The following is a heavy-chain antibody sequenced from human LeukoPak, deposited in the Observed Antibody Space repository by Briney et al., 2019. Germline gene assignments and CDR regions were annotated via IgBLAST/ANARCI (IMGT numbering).Heavy chain of an antibody. CDR3: AGTRVGSQVLDAFDI. Sequence: SETLSLTCTVSGGSINTYYWSWIRQPPGKGLEWIASVYHSGTSNYNPSLKSRVTISVDTSKNQFSLKLSSVTAADTAVYYCAGTRVGSQVLDAFDIWGQGTMVTVSS. D-gene: IGHD2-15*01. CDR1: GGSINTYY. CDR2: VYHSGTS. J-gene: IGHJ3*02. V-gene: IGHV4-59*01.